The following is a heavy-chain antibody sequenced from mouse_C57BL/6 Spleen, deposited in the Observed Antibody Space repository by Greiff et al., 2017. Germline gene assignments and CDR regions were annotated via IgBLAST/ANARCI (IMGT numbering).Heavy chain of an antibody. CDR1: GYTFTSYW. J-gene: IGHJ3*01. V-gene: IGHV1-64*01. CDR3: ARRNYDYDGAWFAY. CDR2: IHPNSGST. D-gene: IGHD2-4*01. Sequence: QVQLQQPGAELVKPGASVKLSCKASGYTFTSYWMHWVKQRPGQGLEWIGMIHPNSGSTNYNEKFKGKATLTVDKSSSTAYMQLSSLTSEDSAVYYCARRNYDYDGAWFAYWGQGTLVTVSA.